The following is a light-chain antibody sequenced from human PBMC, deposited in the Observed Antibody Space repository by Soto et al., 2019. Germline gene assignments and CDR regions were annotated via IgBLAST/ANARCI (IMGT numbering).Light chain of an antibody. CDR3: QQSYNIPLT. Sequence: DLQMTQSPSSLSASVGDRVTITCRASENVGRYLNWYLQKPGKAPKLLIQIASNLQSGVPSRFSGRGSGTDYTLTISSLQPEDFGTYYCQQSYNIPLTFGQGTRLDIK. V-gene: IGKV1-39*01. CDR1: ENVGRY. CDR2: IAS. J-gene: IGKJ5*01.